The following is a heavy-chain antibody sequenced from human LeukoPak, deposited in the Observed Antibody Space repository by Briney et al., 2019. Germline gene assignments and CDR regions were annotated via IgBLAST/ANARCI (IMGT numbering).Heavy chain of an antibody. CDR2: ISSSSSYI. Sequence: GGSPRLSCAASGFTFSSYSMNWVRQAPGKGLEWASSISSSSSYIYYADSVKGRFTISRDNAKNSLYLQMISLRAEDTAVYYCARAINYNFDYWGQGNLVTVSS. J-gene: IGHJ4*02. D-gene: IGHD4-11*01. CDR3: ARAINYNFDY. CDR1: GFTFSSYS. V-gene: IGHV3-21*04.